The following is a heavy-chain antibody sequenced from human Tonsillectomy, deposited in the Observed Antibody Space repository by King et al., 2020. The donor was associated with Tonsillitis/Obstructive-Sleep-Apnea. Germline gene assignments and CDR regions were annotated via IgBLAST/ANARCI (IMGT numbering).Heavy chain of an antibody. Sequence: QLVQSGAEVKKPGSSVKVSCKASGGPFSSYAISWVRQAPGQGLEWMGGIIPIFGSANYAQKFQGRVTITADESTGTAYLELSSLRSEDTAVYYCARDAPQREGDIVVVPARYWGQGTLVTVSS. CDR1: GGPFSSYA. J-gene: IGHJ4*02. V-gene: IGHV1-69*01. D-gene: IGHD2-2*01. CDR2: IIPIFGSA. CDR3: ARDAPQREGDIVVVPARY.